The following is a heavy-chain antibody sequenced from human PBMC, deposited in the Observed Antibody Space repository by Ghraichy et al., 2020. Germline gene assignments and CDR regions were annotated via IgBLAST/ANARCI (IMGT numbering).Heavy chain of an antibody. CDR2: ISGDGGST. Sequence: VSLISGDGGSTYYADSVKGRFTIYRDNSKNSLYLQMNSLRTEDTALYYCAKDTRGVITIFGVAHYYYCGMDVWC. V-gene: IGHV3-43*02. D-gene: IGHD3-3*01. J-gene: IGHJ6*02. CDR3: AKDTRGVITIFGVAHYYYCGMDV.